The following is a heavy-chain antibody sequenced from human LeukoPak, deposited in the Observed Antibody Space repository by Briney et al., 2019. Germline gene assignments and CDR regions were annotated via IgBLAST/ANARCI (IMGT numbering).Heavy chain of an antibody. CDR1: GFTFSSYG. V-gene: IGHV3-30*02. Sequence: GGSLRLSCAASGFTFSSYGMHWVRQAPGKGLEWVAFIRYDGSNKKYADSLKGRFTISRDNSKNTLYLQMNSLRAEDTAVYYCANHRYFDWLYYFDYWGQGTLVTVSS. D-gene: IGHD3-9*01. CDR2: IRYDGSNK. CDR3: ANHRYFDWLYYFDY. J-gene: IGHJ4*02.